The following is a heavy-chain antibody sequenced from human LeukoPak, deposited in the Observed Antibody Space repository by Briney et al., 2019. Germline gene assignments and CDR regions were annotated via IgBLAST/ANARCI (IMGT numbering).Heavy chain of an antibody. CDR1: GYTLTELS. CDR3: ATDPIGGATLDDDY. CDR2: FDPEDGET. V-gene: IGHV1-24*01. Sequence: ASVKVSCKVSGYTLTELSMHWVRQAPGKGLEWMGGFDPEDGETIYAQKFQGRVTMTEDTSTDTAYMELSSLRSEDTAVYYCATDPIGGATLDDDYWGQGTLVTVSS. J-gene: IGHJ4*02. D-gene: IGHD1-26*01.